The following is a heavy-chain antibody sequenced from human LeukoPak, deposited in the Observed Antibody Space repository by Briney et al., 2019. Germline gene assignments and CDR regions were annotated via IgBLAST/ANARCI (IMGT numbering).Heavy chain of an antibody. J-gene: IGHJ4*02. V-gene: IGHV4-34*01. D-gene: IGHD3-22*01. Sequence: SETLSLTCTVSGGSISSYYWSWIRQPPGKGLEWIGEINHSGSTNYNPSLKSRVTISVDTSKNQFSLKLSSVTAADTAVYYCHYYDSSGYKTFDYWGQGTLVTVSS. CDR2: INHSGST. CDR1: GGSISSYY. CDR3: HYYDSSGYKTFDY.